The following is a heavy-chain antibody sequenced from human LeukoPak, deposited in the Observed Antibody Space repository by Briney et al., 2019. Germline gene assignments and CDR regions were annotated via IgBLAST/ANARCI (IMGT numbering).Heavy chain of an antibody. Sequence: PSETLSLTCTVSGGSISGYYWSWIRQTPGKGLEWIGCIYYSGNTNYNPSLKSRVTMSLDKSQNRFSLQLISLTAADTAMYYCARYDGSPPTYLDSWGQGTLVPVSS. D-gene: IGHD1-26*01. V-gene: IGHV4-59*08. J-gene: IGHJ4*02. CDR3: ARYDGSPPTYLDS. CDR2: IYYSGNT. CDR1: GGSISGYY.